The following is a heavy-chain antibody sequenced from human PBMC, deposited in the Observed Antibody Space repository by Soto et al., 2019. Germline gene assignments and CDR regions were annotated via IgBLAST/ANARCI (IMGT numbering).Heavy chain of an antibody. J-gene: IGHJ3*02. CDR3: AKDLAVAGLDAFDI. CDR2: ISGSGGST. Sequence: PGESLTISCAASGFTFSSYAMSWVRQAPGKGLEWVSAISGSGGSTYYADSVKGRFTISRDNSKNTLYLQMNSLRAEDTAVYYCAKDLAVAGLDAFDIWGQGTMVTVSS. D-gene: IGHD6-19*01. V-gene: IGHV3-23*01. CDR1: GFTFSSYA.